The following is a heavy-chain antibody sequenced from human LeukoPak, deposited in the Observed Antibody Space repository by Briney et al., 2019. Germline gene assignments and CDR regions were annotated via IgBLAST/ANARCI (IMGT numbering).Heavy chain of an antibody. CDR3: ARDGGQPLTSYYRAY. Sequence: GGSLRLSCAASGFTFYTYAMTWVRQAPGKGLEWVSTIIGSGGNTFYADSVKGRFTISRDNSKNTLSLQLTSLSAEDTGIYFCARDGGQPLTSYYRAYWGQGTLVTVSS. V-gene: IGHV3-23*01. J-gene: IGHJ4*02. CDR1: GFTFYTYA. CDR2: IIGSGGNT. D-gene: IGHD4-11*01.